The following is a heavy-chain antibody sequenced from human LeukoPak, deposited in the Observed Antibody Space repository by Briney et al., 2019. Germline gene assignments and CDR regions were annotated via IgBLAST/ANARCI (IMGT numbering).Heavy chain of an antibody. V-gene: IGHV3-7*01. CDR2: IKQDGSQK. D-gene: IGHD6-6*01. CDR3: ARIGYSSSSLDY. J-gene: IGHJ4*02. CDR1: GFTFSRYW. Sequence: GGSLRLSCAATGFTFSRYWMTWVRQAPGKGLEWVANIKQDGSQKYYVDSVEGRFTISRDNAKNSLYLQMNSLRTEDTAVYYCARIGYSSSSLDYWGQGTLVTVSS.